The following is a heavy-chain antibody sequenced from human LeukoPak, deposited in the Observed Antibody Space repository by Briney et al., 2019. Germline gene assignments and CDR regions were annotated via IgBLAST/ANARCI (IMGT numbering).Heavy chain of an antibody. V-gene: IGHV1-2*07. CDR2: INPNSDGI. CDR3: ARVPYYENWFDP. CDR1: GYTFSDHY. Sequence: VASVKVSCKASGYTFSDHYMHWVRQAPGQGLEWMGWINPNSDGINNYAHKFQGRVTMTRDTSISTAYMELSRLRSDDTAVYYCARVPYYENWFDPWGQGTLVTVSS. D-gene: IGHD3-3*01. J-gene: IGHJ5*02.